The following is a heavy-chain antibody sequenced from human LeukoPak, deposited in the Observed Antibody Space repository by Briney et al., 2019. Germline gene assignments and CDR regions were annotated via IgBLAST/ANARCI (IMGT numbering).Heavy chain of an antibody. V-gene: IGHV3-15*01. CDR3: TTVDNVLRYFDWFLQDDY. Sequence: GGSLRLSCAASGFTFSNAWMSWVRQAPGKGLEWVGRIKSKTDGGTTDYAAPVKGRFTISRDDSKNTLYLQMNSLKTEDTAVYYCTTVDNVLRYFDWFLQDDYWGQGTLVTVSS. CDR1: GFTFSNAW. CDR2: IKSKTDGGTT. J-gene: IGHJ4*02. D-gene: IGHD3-9*01.